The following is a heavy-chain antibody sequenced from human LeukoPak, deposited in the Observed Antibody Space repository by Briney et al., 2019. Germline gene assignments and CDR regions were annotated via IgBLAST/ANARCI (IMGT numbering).Heavy chain of an antibody. CDR3: ARGRPRLLWFGELFYGLRWFDP. J-gene: IGHJ5*02. V-gene: IGHV4-34*01. CDR2: INHSGST. D-gene: IGHD3-10*01. CDR1: GGPFSGYY. Sequence: SGTLSLTCAVYGGPFSGYYWSWIRQPPGKGLEWIGEINHSGSTNYNPSLKSRVTISVDTSKNQFSLKLSSVTAADTAVYYCARGRPRLLWFGELFYGLRWFDPWGQGTLVTVSS.